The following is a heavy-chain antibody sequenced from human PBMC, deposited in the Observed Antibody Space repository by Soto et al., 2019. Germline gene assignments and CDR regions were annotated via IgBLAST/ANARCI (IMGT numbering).Heavy chain of an antibody. J-gene: IGHJ4*02. V-gene: IGHV3-72*01. D-gene: IGHD3-10*01. CDR3: AREFGKGDY. CDR2: VRDKANGYTT. CDR1: GFIFSDHY. Sequence: PGGSLRLSCAASGFIFSDHYMDWVRQAPGKGLEWIGRVRDKANGYTTEYAASVRGRFTVSRDDSKNTLFLQMSSLRAEDTAVYYCAREFGKGDYWGQGTLVTVSS.